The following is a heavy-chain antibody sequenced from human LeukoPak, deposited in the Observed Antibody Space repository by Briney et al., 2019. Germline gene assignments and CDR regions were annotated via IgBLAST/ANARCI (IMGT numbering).Heavy chain of an antibody. D-gene: IGHD5-18*01. Sequence: ASVKVSCKASGYTFTSYDINWVRQATGQGLEWMGWMNPNSGNTGYAQKFQGRVTMTRNTSISTAYMELSSLRSEDTAVFLCATLSRGYSRRTGYWGQGTLVTVFS. CDR1: GYTFTSYD. CDR2: MNPNSGNT. V-gene: IGHV1-8*01. J-gene: IGHJ4*02. CDR3: ATLSRGYSRRTGY.